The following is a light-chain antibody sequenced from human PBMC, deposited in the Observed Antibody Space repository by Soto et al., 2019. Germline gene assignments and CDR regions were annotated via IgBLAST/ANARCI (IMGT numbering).Light chain of an antibody. CDR1: QSVGSN. CDR2: GAS. Sequence: EIVITQSPGTLSVSPGERATLSCRVSQSVGSNLAWYQQKPGQAPRLLIYGASTRATGIPVRFTGSGSGTEFTLTISSLQSEDFAVYYCQHYYNWPPWTLGRGTKVDIK. V-gene: IGKV3-15*01. J-gene: IGKJ1*01. CDR3: QHYYNWPPWT.